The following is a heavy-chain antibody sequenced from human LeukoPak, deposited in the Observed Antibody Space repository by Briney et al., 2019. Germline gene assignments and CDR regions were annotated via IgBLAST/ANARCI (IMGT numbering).Heavy chain of an antibody. V-gene: IGHV3-30*03. CDR3: ASATIFGVVIYY. D-gene: IGHD3-3*01. CDR2: ISYDGSNK. J-gene: IGHJ4*02. Sequence: GGSLRLSCAASGFTFSSYGMHWVRQAPGKGLEWVAVISYDGSNKYYADSMKGRFTISRDNSKNTLYLQMNSLRAEDTAVYYCASATIFGVVIYYWGQGTLVTVSS. CDR1: GFTFSSYG.